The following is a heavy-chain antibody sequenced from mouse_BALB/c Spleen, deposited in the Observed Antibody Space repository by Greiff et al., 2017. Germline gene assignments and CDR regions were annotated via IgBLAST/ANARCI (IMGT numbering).Heavy chain of an antibody. CDR1: GFSLTSYG. CDR3: ARDQGDYGRGTFAY. CDR2: IWAGGST. J-gene: IGHJ3*01. D-gene: IGHD1-1*01. V-gene: IGHV2-9*02. Sequence: LVESGPGLVAPSQSLSITCTVSGFSLTSYGVHWVRQPPGKGLEWLGVIWAGGSTNYNSALMSRLSISKDNSKSQVFLKMNSLQTDDTAMYYCARDQGDYGRGTFAYWGQGTLVTVSA.